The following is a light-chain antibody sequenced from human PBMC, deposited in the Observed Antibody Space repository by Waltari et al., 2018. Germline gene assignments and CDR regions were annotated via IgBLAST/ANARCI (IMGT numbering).Light chain of an antibody. CDR1: QSISSW. J-gene: IGKJ2*01. V-gene: IGKV1-5*01. Sequence: DIQMTQSPSTLSASVGDRVTITCRASQSISSWLAWYQQNPGKAPKLLIYDASSLESGVPSRFSGSGSGTEFTLTISSLQPDDFATYYCQQYNSYLYTFGQGTKLEIK. CDR2: DAS. CDR3: QQYNSYLYT.